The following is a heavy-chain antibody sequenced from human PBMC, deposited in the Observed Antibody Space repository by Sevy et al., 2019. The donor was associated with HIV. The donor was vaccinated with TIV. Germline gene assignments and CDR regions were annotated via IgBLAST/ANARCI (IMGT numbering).Heavy chain of an antibody. J-gene: IGHJ5*02. CDR2: ISAYNGNT. CDR1: GYTFTSYG. V-gene: IGHV1-18*01. CDR3: ARTRGQFYCSSTSCYSTYNWFDP. D-gene: IGHD2-2*01. Sequence: ASVKVSCKASGYTFTSYGISWVRQAPGQGLEWMGWISAYNGNTNYAQTLQGRVTMTTDTSTSTAYMELRSLRSDDTAVYYCARTRGQFYCSSTSCYSTYNWFDPWGQGTLVTVSS.